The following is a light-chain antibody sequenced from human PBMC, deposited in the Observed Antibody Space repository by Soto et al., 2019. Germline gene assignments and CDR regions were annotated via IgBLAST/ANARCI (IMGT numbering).Light chain of an antibody. J-gene: IGKJ2*02. CDR1: ESVSDH. CDR3: QQYNSWPTGT. V-gene: IGKV3-15*01. Sequence: IVLTPSPANVSVSPGERGIXSCRASESVSDHLAWYRQKXXRPPRLXXXRPXTRATGIPARFIGSGSGKEFTLTISSLQSEYFALYYCQQYNSWPTGTFGQGTKVDIK. CDR2: RPX.